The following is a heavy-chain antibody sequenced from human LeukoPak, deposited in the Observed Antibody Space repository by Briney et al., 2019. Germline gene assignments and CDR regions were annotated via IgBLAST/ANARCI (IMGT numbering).Heavy chain of an antibody. V-gene: IGHV3-23*01. Sequence: GGSMSPSCAASLLTFTSYAMSWVRQHPGKGMEWDSAISGSSGYTYYADSVKGRFTISRDNSKNPLYLQMNSLRAEATAVYYCAKVGFSEMEWLLYSDHWGQGSLVNVSS. CDR3: AKVGFSEMEWLLYSDH. CDR2: ISGSSGYT. J-gene: IGHJ4*02. CDR1: LLTFTSYA. D-gene: IGHD3-3*01.